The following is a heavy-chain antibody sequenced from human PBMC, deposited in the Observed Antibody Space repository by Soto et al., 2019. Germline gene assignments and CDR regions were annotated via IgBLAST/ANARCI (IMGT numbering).Heavy chain of an antibody. CDR2: IKSKSDGGTI. J-gene: IGHJ6*02. V-gene: IGHV3-15*01. CDR1: GFTFSNAW. CDR3: TTGTVRAISIGMDV. D-gene: IGHD2-2*02. Sequence: LRLSCAASGFTFSNAWMSWVRQAPGKGLEWVGRIKSKSDGGTIHYAAPVKGRLIISRDDSINTVYLEMNSLKTEDTAVYYCTTGTVRAISIGMDVWGQGTTVTVS.